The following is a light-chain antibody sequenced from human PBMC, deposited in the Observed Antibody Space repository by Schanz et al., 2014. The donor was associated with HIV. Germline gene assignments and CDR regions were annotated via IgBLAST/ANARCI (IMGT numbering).Light chain of an antibody. CDR2: GVS. CDR1: QSVSNNY. Sequence: EIVLTQSPGTLSLSPGERATLSCRASQSVSNNYLAWYQQKHGQAPRLLMYGVSSRAAGIPDRFSGSGSGTDFTLTVSRLEPEDFAVYFCQHYDSSPLAFGQGTKVEIK. V-gene: IGKV3-20*01. CDR3: QHYDSSPLA. J-gene: IGKJ1*01.